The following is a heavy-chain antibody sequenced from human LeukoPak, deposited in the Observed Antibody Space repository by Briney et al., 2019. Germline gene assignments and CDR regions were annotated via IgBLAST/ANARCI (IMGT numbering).Heavy chain of an antibody. D-gene: IGHD3-22*01. Sequence: SVNVSCKASVGTFSSYAVSWVRQAPGQGLEWMGRIIPIFGIANYAQKFQGRVTITADKSTSTAYMELSSLRSEDTAVYYCARDSERAYYYDSSGYYPADYFDYWGQGTLVTVSS. V-gene: IGHV1-69*04. CDR1: VGTFSSYA. CDR3: ARDSERAYYYDSSGYYPADYFDY. CDR2: IIPIFGIA. J-gene: IGHJ4*02.